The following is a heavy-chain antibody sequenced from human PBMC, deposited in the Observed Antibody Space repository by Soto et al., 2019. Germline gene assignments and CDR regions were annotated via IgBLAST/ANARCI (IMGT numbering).Heavy chain of an antibody. V-gene: IGHV3-74*03. J-gene: IGHJ3*01. D-gene: IGHD1-26*01. CDR2: IHNDGSRT. CDR3: ARGDRGAFDL. Sequence: EVQLVESGGGLVQPGESLRLSCAASGFTFSYYWMHWVRQTSGKGLLWVSHIHNDGSRTTYADSVKGRFTISRDNARNTVYWQMNSLRDDDTAVYYCARGDRGAFDLWGQGTAVTVSS. CDR1: GFTFSYYW.